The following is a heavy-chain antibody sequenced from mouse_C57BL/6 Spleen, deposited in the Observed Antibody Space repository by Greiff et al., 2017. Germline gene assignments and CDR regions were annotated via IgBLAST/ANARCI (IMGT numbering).Heavy chain of an antibody. D-gene: IGHD2-4*01. Sequence: EVKVVESGGGLVQSGRSLRLSCATSGFTFSDFYMEWVRPATGKGLEWIAASRNKANDSTTESSASVKDRLLVSRDTSQSILYLQMKALRAEDSASYYCARSYYEYPYWYFDVWGTGTTVTVSS. CDR3: ARSYYEYPYWYFDV. J-gene: IGHJ1*03. V-gene: IGHV7-1*01. CDR2: SRNKANDSTT. CDR1: GFTFSDFY.